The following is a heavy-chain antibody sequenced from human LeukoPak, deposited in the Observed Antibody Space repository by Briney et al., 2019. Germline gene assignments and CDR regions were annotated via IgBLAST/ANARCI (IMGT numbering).Heavy chain of an antibody. D-gene: IGHD5-12*01. CDR2: IYYSGST. J-gene: IGHJ1*01. V-gene: IGHV4-59*01. Sequence: SETLSLTCTVSGGSISSYYWSWIRQPPGKGLEWIGYIYYSGSTNYNPSLKSRVTISVDTSKNQFSLKLSSVTAADTAVYYCARDADPSGYGRYFQHWGQGTLVTVSS. CDR1: GGSISSYY. CDR3: ARDADPSGYGRYFQH.